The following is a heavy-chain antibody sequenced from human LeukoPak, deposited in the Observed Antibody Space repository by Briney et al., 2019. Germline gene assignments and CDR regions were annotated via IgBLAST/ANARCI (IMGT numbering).Heavy chain of an antibody. CDR3: ARGGDMATVPHLYYFEY. V-gene: IGHV1-3*01. CDR2: INVGNGDT. Sequence: ASVKVSCKASGYNFITYAMHWVRQAPGQGLEWMGYINVGNGDTKYSQKFQGRVTFTRDTSASIAYMELSSLRSEDTAVYYCARGGDMATVPHLYYFEYWGQGTLVTVSS. J-gene: IGHJ4*02. D-gene: IGHD5-24*01. CDR1: GYNFITYA.